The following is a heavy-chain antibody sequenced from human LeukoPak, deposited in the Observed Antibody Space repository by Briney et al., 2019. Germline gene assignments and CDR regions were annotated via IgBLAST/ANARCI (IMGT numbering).Heavy chain of an antibody. Sequence: GGSLRLSCVASGFTFTNYAMSWVRQAPGKGLEWVSSLSGSGGDTYYADSVKGRFTISRDNPKNTLYLQMNSLRAEDTAVYYCAKGRVAASQYYFDCWGQGTLVTVSS. J-gene: IGHJ4*02. V-gene: IGHV3-23*01. CDR2: LSGSGGDT. D-gene: IGHD6-6*01. CDR1: GFTFTNYA. CDR3: AKGRVAASQYYFDC.